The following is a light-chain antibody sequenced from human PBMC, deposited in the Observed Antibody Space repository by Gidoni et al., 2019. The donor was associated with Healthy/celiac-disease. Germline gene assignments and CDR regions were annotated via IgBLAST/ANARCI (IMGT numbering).Light chain of an antibody. V-gene: IGKV1-13*02. CDR2: DSS. Sequence: AIHLPQSPSSLSASVGDRVTITFRASQGISSAFAWYQQKPGKAPKLLIYDSSSLESGVPSRFSGSGSGKDFTITSSSLQHDDFANYYCQQFNSYPQAFGQGTKLEIK. CDR3: QQFNSYPQA. CDR1: QGISSA. J-gene: IGKJ2*01.